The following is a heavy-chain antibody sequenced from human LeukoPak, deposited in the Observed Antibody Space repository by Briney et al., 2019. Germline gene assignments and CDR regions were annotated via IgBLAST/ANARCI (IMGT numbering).Heavy chain of an antibody. Sequence: GGSLRLSCATSGFTFSGYWMLWVRQAPGKGLESVSRINTDGTVTTYADSVKGRFTVSRDNADNTMFLQMNSVRDEDTAVYYCATKQWLAPPPDSWGQGTPVTVSS. CDR3: ATKQWLAPPPDS. J-gene: IGHJ4*02. V-gene: IGHV3-74*01. D-gene: IGHD6-19*01. CDR1: GFTFSGYW. CDR2: INTDGTVT.